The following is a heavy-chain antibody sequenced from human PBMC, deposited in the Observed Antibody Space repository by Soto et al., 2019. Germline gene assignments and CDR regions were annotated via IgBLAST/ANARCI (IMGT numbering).Heavy chain of an antibody. CDR2: MNPNSGNT. D-gene: IGHD4-17*01. CDR1: GYTFTSYD. V-gene: IGHV1-8*01. J-gene: IGHJ6*02. CDR3: AREDDYGDRHYYYGMDV. Sequence: ASVKVSCKASGYTFTSYDINWVRQATGQGLEWMGWMNPNSGNTGYAQKFQGRVTMTRNTSISTAYMELSSLRSEDTAVYYCAREDDYGDRHYYYGMDVWGQGTTVTVSS.